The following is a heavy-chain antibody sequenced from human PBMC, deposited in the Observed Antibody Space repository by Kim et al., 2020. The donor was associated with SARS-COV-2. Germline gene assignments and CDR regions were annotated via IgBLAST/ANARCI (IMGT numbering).Heavy chain of an antibody. CDR3: ARDGTPRYDFWSGYYRSGWFDP. D-gene: IGHD3-3*01. J-gene: IGHJ5*02. CDR2: INPNSGGT. CDR1: GYTFTGYY. V-gene: IGHV1-2*02. Sequence: SVKVSCKASGYTFTGYYMHWVRQAPGQGLEWMGWINPNSGGTNYAQKFQGRVTMTRDTSISTAYMELSRLRSDDTAVYYCARDGTPRYDFWSGYYRSGWFDPWGQGTLVTVSS.